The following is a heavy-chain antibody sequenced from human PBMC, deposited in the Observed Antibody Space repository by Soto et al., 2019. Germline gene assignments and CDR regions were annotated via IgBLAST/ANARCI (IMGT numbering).Heavy chain of an antibody. CDR2: IDNAGTDS. CDR1: GFTLSGRS. D-gene: IGHD3-10*01. CDR3: ARGWFGPDV. V-gene: IGHV3-74*01. Sequence: EVQLVESGGGLVQPGGSLRLSCAASGFTLSGRSMHWVRQAPGKGLVWVSGIDNAGTDSTYADSVKGQFTSSRDNAKNMLYLQMNCLRAEDTAVYYCARGWFGPDVWGKGTTVTVSS. J-gene: IGHJ6*04.